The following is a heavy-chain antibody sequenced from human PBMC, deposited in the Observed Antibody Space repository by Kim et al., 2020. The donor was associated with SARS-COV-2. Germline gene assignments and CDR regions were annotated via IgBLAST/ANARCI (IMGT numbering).Heavy chain of an antibody. Sequence: GGSLRLSCAASGFTFSDYYMSWIRQAPGKGLEWVSYISSSSSYTNYADSVKGRFTISRDNAKNSLYLQMNSLRAEDTAVYYCARVQIAGSYYFDYWGQGTLVTVSS. CDR3: ARVQIAGSYYFDY. CDR1: GFTFSDYY. V-gene: IGHV3-11*05. J-gene: IGHJ4*02. CDR2: ISSSSSYT. D-gene: IGHD3-10*01.